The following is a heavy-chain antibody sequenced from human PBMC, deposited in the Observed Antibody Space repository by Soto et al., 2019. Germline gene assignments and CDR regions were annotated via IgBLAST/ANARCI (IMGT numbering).Heavy chain of an antibody. CDR2: VHNSGRA. Sequence: SSETLSLTCTVSGGYISSYYCSWIRQPPGKGLEYIGHVHNSGRADYNPSLRSRVTISVDTPRNQFSLHLNSVTAADTAVYFCARHENGGTYPLAYWGQGTLVTVSS. V-gene: IGHV4-59*08. CDR3: ARHENGGTYPLAY. J-gene: IGHJ4*02. D-gene: IGHD1-26*01. CDR1: GGYISSYY.